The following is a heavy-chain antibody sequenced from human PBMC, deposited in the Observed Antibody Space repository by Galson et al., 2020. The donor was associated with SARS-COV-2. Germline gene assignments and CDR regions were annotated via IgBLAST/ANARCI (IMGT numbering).Heavy chain of an antibody. CDR3: AKGYTYDVWSGYYLFRDYYCMDV. V-gene: IGHV3-33*06. Sequence: GGSLRLSCAASGFTFSSYGMHWVRQAPGKGLEWVAVIWYDGSNKYYADSVKGRFTISRDNSKNTLYLQMNSLRAEDTAVYYCAKGYTYDVWSGYYLFRDYYCMDVWGQGTTVTVSS. D-gene: IGHD3-3*01. CDR1: GFTFSSYG. CDR2: IWYDGSNK. J-gene: IGHJ6*02.